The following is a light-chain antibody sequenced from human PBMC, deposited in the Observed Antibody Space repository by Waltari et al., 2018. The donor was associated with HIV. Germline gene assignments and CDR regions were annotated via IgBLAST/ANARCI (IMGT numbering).Light chain of an antibody. V-gene: IGLV6-57*01. Sequence: NFMLAQPHSVSESPGKTITLFCTRLSGRLASNHVQWYQRRPGSPPATVIYEDNRRPSGVPDRFSGSIDSSSNSAALTTSGLKTEDEADYYCQSYDRNSQVFGGGTKLTVL. CDR3: QSYDRNSQV. CDR2: EDN. CDR1: SGRLASNH. J-gene: IGLJ3*02.